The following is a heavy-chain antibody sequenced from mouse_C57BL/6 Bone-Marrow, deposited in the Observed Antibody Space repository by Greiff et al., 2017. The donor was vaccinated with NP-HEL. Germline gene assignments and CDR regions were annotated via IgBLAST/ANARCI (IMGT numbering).Heavy chain of an antibody. CDR1: GYTFTSYW. CDR2: IDPSDSYT. J-gene: IGHJ4*01. CDR3: ARSPNYYGSKGDAMDY. Sequence: QVQLKQPGAELVRPGTSVKLSCKASGYTFTSYWMHWVKQRPGQGLEWIGVIDPSDSYTNYNQKFKGKATLTVDTSSSTAYMQLSSLTSEDSAVYYCARSPNYYGSKGDAMDYWGQGTSVTVSS. D-gene: IGHD1-1*01. V-gene: IGHV1-59*01.